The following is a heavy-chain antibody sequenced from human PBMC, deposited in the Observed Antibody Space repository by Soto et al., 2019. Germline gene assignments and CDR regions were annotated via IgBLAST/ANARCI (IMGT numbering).Heavy chain of an antibody. J-gene: IGHJ5*02. Sequence: QSGGSLRLSCAASGFTFSSYAMSWVRQAPGKGLEWVSAVSGSGGSTYYADSVKGRFTISRDNSKNTLYLQMNSLRAEDTAVYYCAKDGVMVRGLTNNWFDPWDQGTLVTVSS. CDR1: GFTFSSYA. D-gene: IGHD3-10*01. V-gene: IGHV3-23*01. CDR2: VSGSGGST. CDR3: AKDGVMVRGLTNNWFDP.